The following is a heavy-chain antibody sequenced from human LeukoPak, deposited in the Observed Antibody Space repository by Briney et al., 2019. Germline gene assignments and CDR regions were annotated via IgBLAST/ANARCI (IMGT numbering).Heavy chain of an antibody. V-gene: IGHV3-23*01. CDR1: GFTFSSYA. Sequence: GGSLRLSCAASGFTFSSYAMSWVRQAPGKGLEWVSAISGSGGSTYYADSVKGRFTISRDNSKKTLYMQMNSPRAEDTAVYYCAKHLSGLRYFAWLPRDYYYRHVWGKGTTVTVSS. D-gene: IGHD3-9*01. CDR2: ISGSGGST. J-gene: IGHJ6*03. CDR3: AKHLSGLRYFAWLPRDYYYRHV.